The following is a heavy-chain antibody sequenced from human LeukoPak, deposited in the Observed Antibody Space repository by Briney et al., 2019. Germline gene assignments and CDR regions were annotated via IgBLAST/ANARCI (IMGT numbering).Heavy chain of an antibody. J-gene: IGHJ6*02. Sequence: QPGGSLRLSCAASGFTFSSYWMSRVRQAPGKGLEWVANIKQDGSEKYYVDSVKGRFTISRDNAKNSLYLQMNSLRAEDTAVYYCARVQDGYNDYYYYGMDVWGQGTTVTVSS. CDR2: IKQDGSEK. D-gene: IGHD5-24*01. CDR1: GFTFSSYW. CDR3: ARVQDGYNDYYYYGMDV. V-gene: IGHV3-7*01.